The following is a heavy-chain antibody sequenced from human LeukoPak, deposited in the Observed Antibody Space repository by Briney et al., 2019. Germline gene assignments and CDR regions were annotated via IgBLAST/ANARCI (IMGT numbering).Heavy chain of an antibody. Sequence: SETLSLTCAVYGGSFSGYYWSWIRQPPGKGLEWIGEINHSGSTNYNPSLKSRVTISVDTSKNQFSLQLNSVTPEDTAVYYCARDRGIAVAGFDYWGQGTLVTVSS. CDR1: GGSFSGYY. J-gene: IGHJ4*02. CDR2: INHSGST. CDR3: ARDRGIAVAGFDY. D-gene: IGHD6-19*01. V-gene: IGHV4-34*01.